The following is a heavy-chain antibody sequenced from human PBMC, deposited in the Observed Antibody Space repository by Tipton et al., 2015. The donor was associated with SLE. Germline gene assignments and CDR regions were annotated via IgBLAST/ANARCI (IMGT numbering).Heavy chain of an antibody. J-gene: IGHJ3*02. CDR3: ARLGTPGSTVAPSPDAFDI. D-gene: IGHD3-10*01. CDR1: GGSFSSHY. V-gene: IGHV4-59*11. CDR2: IYYSGST. Sequence: TLSLTCTVSGGSFSSHYWSWIRQPPGKGLEWIGYIYYSGSTNYNPSLTSRVTISVDTSKNQFSLKVTSVTAADTAVYYCARLGTPGSTVAPSPDAFDIWGQGTMVTVSS.